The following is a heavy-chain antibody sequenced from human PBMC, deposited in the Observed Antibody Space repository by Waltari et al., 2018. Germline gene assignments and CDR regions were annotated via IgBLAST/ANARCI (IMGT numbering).Heavy chain of an antibody. CDR2: VHHSGNT. CDR3: AREGDGDKGSAFDI. J-gene: IGHJ3*02. D-gene: IGHD3-10*01. CDR1: GVSMGGHY. Sequence: QVQLQESGPGLVKPSETLSLTCTVSGVSMGGHYWVWIRQPPGKGLELAGYVHHSGNTKYNPALKSRVSMSIDTSNNQCSLSLTSLTTADTAVYYCAREGDGDKGSAFDIWGHGTMVTVSS. V-gene: IGHV4-59*11.